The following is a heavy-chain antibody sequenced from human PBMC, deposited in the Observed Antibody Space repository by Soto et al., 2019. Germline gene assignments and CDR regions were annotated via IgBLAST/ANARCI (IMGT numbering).Heavy chain of an antibody. D-gene: IGHD6-13*01. J-gene: IGHJ6*02. V-gene: IGHV1-69*06. CDR3: ARERPGIAAAGSGNYYYYGMDV. CDR1: GGTFSSYA. Sequence: SVKVCCKASGGTFSSYAISWVRQARGQGLEWMGGIIPIFGTANYAQKFQGRVTITADKSTSTAYMELSSLRSEDTAVYYCARERPGIAAAGSGNYYYYGMDVWGQGTTVTVS. CDR2: IIPIFGTA.